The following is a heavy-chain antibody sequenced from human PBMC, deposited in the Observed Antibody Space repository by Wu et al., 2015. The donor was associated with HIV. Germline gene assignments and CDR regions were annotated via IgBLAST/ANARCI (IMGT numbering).Heavy chain of an antibody. CDR2: INPNSGDT. J-gene: IGHJ1*01. CDR3: ARAITRFQH. CDR1: GYTFNNYG. V-gene: IGHV1-2*02. Sequence: QVQLLQSGGEVKKPGASVKVSCKASGYTFNNYGTSWVRQAPGQRLEWMGWINPNSGDTNYAQKFQGRVTMTRDTSISTAYMELSRLKSDDTAVYYCARAITRFQHWGQGTLVTVSS. D-gene: IGHD3-10*01.